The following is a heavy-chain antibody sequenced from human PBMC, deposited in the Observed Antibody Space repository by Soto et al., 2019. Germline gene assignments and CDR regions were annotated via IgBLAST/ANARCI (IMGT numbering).Heavy chain of an antibody. J-gene: IGHJ5*02. CDR3: ARSHNHIGYCSSTSCRRGFDP. CDR2: IIPIFGTA. Sequence: SVKVSCKASGGTFSSYAISWVRQAPGQGLEWMGGIIPIFGTANYAQKFQGRVTITADESTSTAYMELSSLRSEDAAVYYCARSHNHIGYCSSTSCRRGFDPWGQGTLVTVSS. D-gene: IGHD2-2*01. CDR1: GGTFSSYA. V-gene: IGHV1-69*13.